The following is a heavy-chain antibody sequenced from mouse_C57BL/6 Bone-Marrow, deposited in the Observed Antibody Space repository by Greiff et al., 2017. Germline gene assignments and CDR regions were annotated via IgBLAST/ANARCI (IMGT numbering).Heavy chain of an antibody. CDR1: GYTFTSYT. D-gene: IGHD1-1*01. CDR3: LRGYFDV. V-gene: IGHV1-4*01. Sequence: QVQLQQSGAELARPGASVKMSCKASGYTFTSYTMHWVKQRPGQGLEWIGYINPSSGYTKYNQKFKDKATLTADKSSSTAYMQLSSLTSADSAVDYSLRGYFDVWGTGTTVTVSS. J-gene: IGHJ1*03. CDR2: INPSSGYT.